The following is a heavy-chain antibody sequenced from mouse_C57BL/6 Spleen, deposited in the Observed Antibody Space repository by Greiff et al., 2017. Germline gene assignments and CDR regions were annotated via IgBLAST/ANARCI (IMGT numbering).Heavy chain of an antibody. Sequence: QVQLQQPGAELVKPGASVKMSCKASGYTFTSYWITWVKQRPGQGLEWIGDIYPGSGSTNYNEKFKSKATLTVDTSSSTAYMQLSSLTSEDSAVYYCARPPDYYGSNSIDYWGQGTSVTVSS. V-gene: IGHV1-55*01. CDR1: GYTFTSYW. D-gene: IGHD1-1*01. J-gene: IGHJ4*01. CDR3: ARPPDYYGSNSIDY. CDR2: IYPGSGST.